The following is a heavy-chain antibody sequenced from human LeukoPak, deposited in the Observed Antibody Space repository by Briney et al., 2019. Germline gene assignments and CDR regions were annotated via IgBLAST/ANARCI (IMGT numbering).Heavy chain of an antibody. Sequence: GASVKVSCKASGGTFSSYAISWVRQAPGQGLEWMGEIIPIFGTANYAQKFQGRVTITADESTSTAYMELSSLRSEDTAVYYCARDRIEVTIFGVVQDAFDIWGQGTMVTVSS. CDR2: IIPIFGTA. V-gene: IGHV1-69*13. D-gene: IGHD3-3*01. CDR1: GGTFSSYA. J-gene: IGHJ3*02. CDR3: ARDRIEVTIFGVVQDAFDI.